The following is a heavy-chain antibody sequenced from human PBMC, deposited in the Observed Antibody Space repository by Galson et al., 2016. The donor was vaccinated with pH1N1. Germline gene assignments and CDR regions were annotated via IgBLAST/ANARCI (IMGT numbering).Heavy chain of an antibody. D-gene: IGHD4-17*01. CDR2: INQDGTEK. Sequence: SLRLSCAAFEFTLQTYPMSWVRQVPGKGLEWVANINQDGTEKNYADSVKGRFIISRDVAKNSLYLKMSRLTAEDTATYFCSRDGDRRGDYRPWGDYWGQGSLVIVSS. CDR1: EFTLQTYP. V-gene: IGHV3-7*03. J-gene: IGHJ4*02. CDR3: SRDGDRRGDYRPWGDY.